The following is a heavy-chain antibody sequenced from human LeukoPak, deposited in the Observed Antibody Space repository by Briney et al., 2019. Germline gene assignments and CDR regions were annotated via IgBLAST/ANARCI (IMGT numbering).Heavy chain of an antibody. Sequence: GGSLRLSCEASGFTFTTYSMTWVRQAPGKGLEWVSIISSGSSAIFSADALKGRFTISRDDAKNLLHLDMNSLRAEDTAVYYCARGHTAVTRHFDFWGQGTLVTVSS. CDR2: ISSGSSAI. V-gene: IGHV3-21*01. D-gene: IGHD4-17*01. J-gene: IGHJ4*02. CDR1: GFTFTTYS. CDR3: ARGHTAVTRHFDF.